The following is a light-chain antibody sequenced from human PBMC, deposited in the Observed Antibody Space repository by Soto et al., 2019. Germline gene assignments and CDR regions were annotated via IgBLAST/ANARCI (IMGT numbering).Light chain of an antibody. J-gene: IGKJ3*01. CDR1: QGIRNF. Sequence: DSQMNQSPTSMSASVGDRVTITCQASQGIRNFVAWYQQKPGKAPKLLIYAASTLQSGVPSRFSGSGSGTDFPLTINSLQPEDVATYSCQKYSSVPVFGPGTKVEIK. CDR3: QKYSSVPV. CDR2: AAS. V-gene: IGKV1-27*01.